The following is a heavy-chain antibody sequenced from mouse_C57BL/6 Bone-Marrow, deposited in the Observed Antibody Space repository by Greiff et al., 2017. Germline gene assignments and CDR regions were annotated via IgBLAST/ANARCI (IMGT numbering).Heavy chain of an antibody. CDR2: MHPNGGSP. J-gene: IGHJ4*01. V-gene: IGHV1-64*01. Sequence: QVQLKQPGAELVKPGASVKLSCKASGYTFPNYWMHWVKQRPGQGLEWIGMMHPNGGSPDYNEKFKSGATLSVDKSSRPAYMELSSLTSEDSAVYYCARTYDYDDYTMDYWGQGTSVTVSS. CDR1: GYTFPNYW. CDR3: ARTYDYDDYTMDY. D-gene: IGHD2-4*01.